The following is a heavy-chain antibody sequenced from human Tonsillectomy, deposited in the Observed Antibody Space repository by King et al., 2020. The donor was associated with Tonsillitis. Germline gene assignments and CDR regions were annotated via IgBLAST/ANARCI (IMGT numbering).Heavy chain of an antibody. CDR3: AREWVVVAPDAFDI. Sequence: VQLVESGGGVVQPGRSLRLSCAASGFTFSSYGMHWVRQAPGKGLEWVAVIWYDGSNKYYADSVKGRFTISRDNSKNTLYLQMNSLRAEDTAVYYCAREWVVVAPDAFDIWGQGTMVTVSS. CDR1: GFTFSSYG. V-gene: IGHV3-33*08. CDR2: IWYDGSNK. J-gene: IGHJ3*02. D-gene: IGHD2-15*01.